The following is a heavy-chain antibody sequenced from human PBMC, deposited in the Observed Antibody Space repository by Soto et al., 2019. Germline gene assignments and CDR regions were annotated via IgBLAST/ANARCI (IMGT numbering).Heavy chain of an antibody. V-gene: IGHV1-18*01. J-gene: IGHJ5*02. CDR3: ARRKSGSYYNGWFDP. D-gene: IGHD1-26*01. CDR2: ISAYNGNT. CDR1: GYSFTSYG. Sequence: ASVKVSCKASGYSFTSYGISWVRQAPGQGLEWMGWISAYNGNTNYAQKLQGRVTMTTDTSTSTAYMELRSLRSDDTAVYYCARRKSGSYYNGWFDPWGQGTLVTVSS.